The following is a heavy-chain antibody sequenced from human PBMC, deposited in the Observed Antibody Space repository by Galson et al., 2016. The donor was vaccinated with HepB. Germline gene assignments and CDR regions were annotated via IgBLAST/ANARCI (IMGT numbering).Heavy chain of an antibody. J-gene: IGHJ2*01. Sequence: SLRLSCAASGFTFSTYAMTWVRQAPGKGLEWVSTISGSGGTTYYADSVKGRFNISRDNSKRKLHLQMNNLRVEDTAVYYCAKDRVWTYYHDSSGQFFDVWGRGTLVTVSS. D-gene: IGHD3-22*01. CDR1: GFTFSTYA. CDR3: AKDRVWTYYHDSSGQFFDV. V-gene: IGHV3-23*01. CDR2: ISGSGGTT.